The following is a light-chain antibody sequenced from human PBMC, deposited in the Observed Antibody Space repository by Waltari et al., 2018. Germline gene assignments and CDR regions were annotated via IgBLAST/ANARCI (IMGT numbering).Light chain of an antibody. V-gene: IGLV2-14*01. CDR2: EVS. CDR3: SSYRRITFYV. Sequence: QSALTQPASVSGSPGQSITISCTGASSDVGSYNYVSWYQQHPGKAPKLMIFEVSNRPSGVSNRFSGSKSGNTASLTISGLQAEDEADYYCSSYRRITFYVFGTGTKVSVL. J-gene: IGLJ1*01. CDR1: SSDVGSYNY.